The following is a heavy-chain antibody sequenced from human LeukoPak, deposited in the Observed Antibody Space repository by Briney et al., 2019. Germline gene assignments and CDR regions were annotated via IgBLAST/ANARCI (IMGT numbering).Heavy chain of an antibody. Sequence: SETLSLTCTVSGGSISSYYWSWIRQPAGKGLEWIGRIYTSGSTNYNPSLKSRVTMSVDTSKNQFSLKLSSVTAADTAVYYCARMYYDFWSGYRFPPYFDYWGQGTLVTVSS. CDR1: GGSISSYY. D-gene: IGHD3-3*01. CDR3: ARMYYDFWSGYRFPPYFDY. J-gene: IGHJ4*02. V-gene: IGHV4-4*07. CDR2: IYTSGST.